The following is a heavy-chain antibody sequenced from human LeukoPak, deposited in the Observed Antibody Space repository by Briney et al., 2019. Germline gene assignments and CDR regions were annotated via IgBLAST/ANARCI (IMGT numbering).Heavy chain of an antibody. CDR1: GFTFSSYW. Sequence: GGSLRLSCAASGFTFSSYWVTGFRKAPGKGRKWVGNIKQDGSEKYYMDSVKGRFTISRDNAKNSVYLQMNSLRVEDTAVYYCARDFRFHDDYWGQGTLVTVSS. J-gene: IGHJ4*02. V-gene: IGHV3-7*01. CDR2: IKQDGSEK. CDR3: ARDFRFHDDY.